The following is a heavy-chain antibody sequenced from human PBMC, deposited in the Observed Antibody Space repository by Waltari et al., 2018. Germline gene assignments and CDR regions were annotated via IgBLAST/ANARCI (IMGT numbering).Heavy chain of an antibody. D-gene: IGHD2-15*01. CDR3: ARAPSPVVHYYYYGMDV. CDR2: IYYSGST. J-gene: IGHJ6*02. V-gene: IGHV4-59*11. Sequence: QVQLQESGPGLVKPSETLSLTCTVSGGSISSHYWSWSRQPPRKGLEWIGHIYYSGSTNYNPSLKSRVPISVDTSKNQFSLKLSSVTAADTAVYYCARAPSPVVHYYYYGMDVWGQGTTVTVSS. CDR1: GGSISSHY.